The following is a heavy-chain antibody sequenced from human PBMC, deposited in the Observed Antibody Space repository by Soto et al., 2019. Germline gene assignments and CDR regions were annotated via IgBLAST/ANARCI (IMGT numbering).Heavy chain of an antibody. CDR2: ISYSGST. D-gene: IGHD2-8*01. Sequence: QVQLQESGPGLVRPSQTLSLTCTVSAGSISTINYYWSWIRQHPEKGLEWIGYISYSGSTFYHSSLKSRVTISLDTSKKQFSLTLTSVPAADTAVYYCARSAQWDGFDPWGQGTMVTVSS. V-gene: IGHV4-31*03. J-gene: IGHJ3*01. CDR1: AGSISTINYY. CDR3: ARSAQWDGFDP.